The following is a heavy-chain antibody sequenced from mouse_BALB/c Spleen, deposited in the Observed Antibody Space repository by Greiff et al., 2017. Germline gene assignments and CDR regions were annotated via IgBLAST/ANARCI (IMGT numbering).Heavy chain of an antibody. J-gene: IGHJ3*01. V-gene: IGHV5-9-4*01. CDR3: ARALTATQAWFAY. D-gene: IGHD1-2*01. CDR2: ISSGGSYT. CDR1: GFTFSSYA. Sequence: EVHLVESGGGLVKPGGSLKLSCAASGFTFSSYAMSWVRQSPEKRLEWVAEISSGGSYTYYPDTVTGRFTISRDNAKNTLYLEMSSLRSEDTAMYYCARALTATQAWFAYWGQGTLVTVSA.